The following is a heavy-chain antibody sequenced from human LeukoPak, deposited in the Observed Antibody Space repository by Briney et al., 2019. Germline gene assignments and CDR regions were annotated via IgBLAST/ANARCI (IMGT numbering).Heavy chain of an antibody. V-gene: IGHV4-59*08. CDR1: GGSISSYY. CDR3: ARHKGSGYDY. Sequence: SETLSLTCTVSGGSISSYYWSWIRQPPGKGLGWIGYIYYSGSTNYNPSLKSRVTISVDTSKNQFSLKLSSVTAADTAVYYCARHKGSGYDYWGQGTLVTVSS. D-gene: IGHD3-22*01. CDR2: IYYSGST. J-gene: IGHJ4*02.